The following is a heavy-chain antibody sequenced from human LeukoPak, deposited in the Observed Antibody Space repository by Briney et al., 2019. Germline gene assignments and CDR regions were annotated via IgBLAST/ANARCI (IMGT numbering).Heavy chain of an antibody. D-gene: IGHD2-2*01. CDR3: ASGSSTGTFGY. CDR1: GGSVSSGSYY. CDR2: IYYSGST. Sequence: SETLSLTCTVSGGSVSSGSYYWSWIRQPPGKGLEWIGYIYYSGSTNYNPSLKSRVTISVDTSKNQFSLKLSSVTAADTAVYYCASGSSTGTFGYWGQGTLVTVSS. V-gene: IGHV4-61*01. J-gene: IGHJ4*02.